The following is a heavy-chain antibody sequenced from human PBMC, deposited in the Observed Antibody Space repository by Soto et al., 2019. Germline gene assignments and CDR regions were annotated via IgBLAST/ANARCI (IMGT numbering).Heavy chain of an antibody. D-gene: IGHD4-17*01. V-gene: IGHV4-34*01. CDR1: GGSISNYY. CDR3: ARSLGALTTKAGAY. Sequence: QVQLQQWGAGLLKPSETLSLTCAVYGGSISNYYWSWIRQPPGKWLEWIGEINHSGSTNYNPSLKSRVTISVDTSKNQFSLKLSSVTAADTAVYYCARSLGALTTKAGAYWGQGTLVTVSS. CDR2: INHSGST. J-gene: IGHJ4*02.